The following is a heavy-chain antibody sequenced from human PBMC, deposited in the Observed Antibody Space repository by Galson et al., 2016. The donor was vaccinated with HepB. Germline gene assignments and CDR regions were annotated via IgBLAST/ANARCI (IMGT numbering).Heavy chain of an antibody. D-gene: IGHD5-12*01. V-gene: IGHV1-69*13. CDR1: GVPLSSYG. CDR3: ARGERLRFWPHDY. J-gene: IGHJ4*02. CDR2: IIPMLRSA. Sequence: SVKVSCKASGVPLSSYGISWVRQAPGQGLKWMGGIIPMLRSANQAQKFQGRLAITADEATSTVYMELSRLRSDDTAVYDCARGERLRFWPHDYWGQGTLVTVSS.